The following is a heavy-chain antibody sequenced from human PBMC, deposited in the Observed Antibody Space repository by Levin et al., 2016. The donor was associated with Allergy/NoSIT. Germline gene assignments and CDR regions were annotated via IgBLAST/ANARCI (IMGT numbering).Heavy chain of an antibody. Sequence: VRQAPGKGLEWVANIKQDGSEKYYVDSVKGRFTISRDNAKNSLYLQMNSLRAEDTALYYCARDGILLNYYYYGMAVWGQGTTVTVSS. J-gene: IGHJ6*02. D-gene: IGHD2-15*01. CDR3: ARDGILLNYYYYGMAV. CDR2: IKQDGSEK. V-gene: IGHV3-7*03.